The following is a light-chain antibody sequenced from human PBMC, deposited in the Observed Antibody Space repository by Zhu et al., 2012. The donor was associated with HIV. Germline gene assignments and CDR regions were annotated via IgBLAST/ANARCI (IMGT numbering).Light chain of an antibody. J-gene: IGKJ4*01. CDR2: DAS. CDR1: QSIGTY. CDR3: QQRNSNWFT. V-gene: IGKV3-11*01. Sequence: PGERATLSCRASQSIGTYLAWYQQKPGQAPRLLMYDASNRATGISPRFSGSGSGTDFTLTISSLEPEDFAVYYCQQRNSNWFTFGGGTKVEI.